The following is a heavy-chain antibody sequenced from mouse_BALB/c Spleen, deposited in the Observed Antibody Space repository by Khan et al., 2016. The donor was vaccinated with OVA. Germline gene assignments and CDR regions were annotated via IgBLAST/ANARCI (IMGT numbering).Heavy chain of an antibody. CDR3: ARRGRRWDFDY. V-gene: IGHV1-7*01. J-gene: IGHJ2*01. D-gene: IGHD1-1*01. CDR1: GYTFINYW. Sequence: QVQLQQSGAELAKPGASVKMSCKASGYTFINYWILWIKQRPGQGLEWIGYINPSTGYTEYNQHFKDKATLTADKSSSTAYMQLSSLTSEDSTVYYCARRGRRWDFDYWGQGTTLTVSS. CDR2: INPSTGYT.